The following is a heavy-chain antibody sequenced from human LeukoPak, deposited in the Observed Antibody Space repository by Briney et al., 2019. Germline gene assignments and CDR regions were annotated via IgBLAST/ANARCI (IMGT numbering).Heavy chain of an antibody. D-gene: IGHD6-13*01. CDR3: ARTSEGQQLVHYYYYYYMDV. CDR1: GGTLSRYA. CDR2: IIPILGTA. V-gene: IGHV1-69*10. J-gene: IGHJ6*03. Sequence: GASVKVSCKASGGTLSRYAITWVRQAPGQGLEWMGGIIPILGTANYAQKFQGRVTITAAKSTSTAYMELSSLRSEDTAVYYCARTSEGQQLVHYYYYYYMDVWGKGTTVTVSS.